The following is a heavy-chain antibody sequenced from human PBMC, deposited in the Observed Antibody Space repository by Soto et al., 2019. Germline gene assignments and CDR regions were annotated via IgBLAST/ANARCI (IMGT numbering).Heavy chain of an antibody. J-gene: IGHJ6*02. CDR3: ARGGGVGYYYYAMDV. CDR2: IYYSGST. D-gene: IGHD2-15*01. Sequence: LSLTCTVSGGSVSSGSYYWSWIRQPPGKGLEWIGYIYYSGSTNYNPSLKSRVTISVDTSKNQFSLKLSSVTAADTAVYYCARGGGVGYYYYAMDVPGQVPTVTVSS. CDR1: GGSVSSGSYY. V-gene: IGHV4-61*01.